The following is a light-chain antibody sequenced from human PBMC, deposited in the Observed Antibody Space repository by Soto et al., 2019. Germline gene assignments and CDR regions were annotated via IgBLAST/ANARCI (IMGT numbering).Light chain of an antibody. CDR2: DVS. Sequence: LTQPASVSGSPGQSITISCAGTSSDVGGYNYVSWYQHHPGKVPQLMIYDVSNRPSGVSNRFSGSKSGNTASLTISGLQPEDEADYYCYSYTTSNTYVFGTGTKVTVL. CDR3: YSYTTSNTYV. CDR1: SSDVGGYNY. J-gene: IGLJ1*01. V-gene: IGLV2-14*03.